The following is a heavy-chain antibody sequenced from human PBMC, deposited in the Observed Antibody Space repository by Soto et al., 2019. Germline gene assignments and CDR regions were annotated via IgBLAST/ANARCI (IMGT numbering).Heavy chain of an antibody. D-gene: IGHD3-16*01. V-gene: IGHV3-33*01. CDR2: IWHDASHK. CDR3: ARDKTFGGTIGSAFDS. Sequence: GGSLRLSCAASGFTFNNYGMHWVLQAPCKGLEWVAVIWHDASHKYYADSVKGRFTISRDNSKNTLYLQMSSLRGEDTAVYYCARDKTFGGTIGSAFDSWGQGTLVTVSS. J-gene: IGHJ4*02. CDR1: GFTFNNYG.